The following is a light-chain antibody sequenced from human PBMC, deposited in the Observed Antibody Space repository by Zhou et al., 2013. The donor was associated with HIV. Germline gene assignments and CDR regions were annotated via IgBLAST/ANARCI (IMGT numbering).Light chain of an antibody. CDR1: QSVVSAY. J-gene: IGKJ5*01. CDR3: HQYHTSPQT. Sequence: EIVLTQSPGTLSLSPGERATLSCRASQSVVSAYLAWYQQKPGQAPRLLIHXTSSRATGIPDRFSGSGSMTDFTLTITRLEPEDFAVYYCHQYHTSPQTFGQGTRLEI. V-gene: IGKV3-20*01. CDR2: XTS.